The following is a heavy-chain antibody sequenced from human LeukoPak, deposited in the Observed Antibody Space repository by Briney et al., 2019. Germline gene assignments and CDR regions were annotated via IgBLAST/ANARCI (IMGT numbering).Heavy chain of an antibody. J-gene: IGHJ4*02. CDR1: GYTFTGHY. CDR3: ARESRIPTTVTTGYFDY. D-gene: IGHD4-17*01. V-gene: IGHV1-69*05. CDR2: IIPIFGTA. Sequence: SVKVSCKASGYTFTGHYLHWVRQAPGQGLEWMGRIIPIFGTANYAQKFQGRVTITTDESTSTAYMELSSLRSEDTAVYYCARESRIPTTVTTGYFDYWGQGTLVTVSS.